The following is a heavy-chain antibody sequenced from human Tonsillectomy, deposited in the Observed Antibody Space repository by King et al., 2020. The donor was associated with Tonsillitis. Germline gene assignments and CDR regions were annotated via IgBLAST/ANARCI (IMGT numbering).Heavy chain of an antibody. CDR2: ISTSGGDT. Sequence: VQLVESGGGLVQPGGSLRLSCAASGFTFTNFAMSWVRQAPGKGLEWVSAISTSGGDTYYADSVKGRFTISRGNSKNTLYLQMSSLRAEDTAVYYCANYGIHAYFASWGQGTLVTVSS. J-gene: IGHJ4*02. CDR3: ANYGIHAYFAS. V-gene: IGHV3-23*04. CDR1: GFTFTNFA. D-gene: IGHD4-17*01.